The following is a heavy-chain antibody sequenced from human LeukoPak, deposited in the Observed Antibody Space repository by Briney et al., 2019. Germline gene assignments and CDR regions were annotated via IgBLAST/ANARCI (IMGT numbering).Heavy chain of an antibody. D-gene: IGHD3-16*02. V-gene: IGHV3-23*01. CDR3: AKGGSYRSQPYFDY. J-gene: IGHJ4*02. CDR2: ISDSGGYT. CDR1: GFTFSSYW. Sequence: GGSLRLSCAASGFTFSSYWMSWVRQAPGKGLEWVSSISDSGGYTFYADSVKGRFTISRDNSKNTVYLQMNSLRAEDTAVYYCAKGGSYRSQPYFDYWGQGTPVTVSS.